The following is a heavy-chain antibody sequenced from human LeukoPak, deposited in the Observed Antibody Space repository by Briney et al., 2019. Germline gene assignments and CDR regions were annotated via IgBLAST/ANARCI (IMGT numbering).Heavy chain of an antibody. Sequence: GGSLRLSCEGSGFTFSEYCMTWIRQAPGKGLQWVSYITNSGSTVYYGASAKGRFIISRDNAKNSLYLQMHGLRAEDTAVYYCATHRSVYDPFDNWGQGTLVTVSS. CDR2: ITNSGSTV. CDR3: ATHRSVYDPFDN. J-gene: IGHJ4*02. CDR1: GFTFSEYC. D-gene: IGHD5/OR15-5a*01. V-gene: IGHV3-11*01.